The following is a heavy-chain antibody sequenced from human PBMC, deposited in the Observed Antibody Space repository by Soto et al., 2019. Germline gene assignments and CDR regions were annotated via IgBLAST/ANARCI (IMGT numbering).Heavy chain of an antibody. D-gene: IGHD2-21*01. Sequence: QVQLVQSGAEVREPGSSVKVSCKASGGTFRTYAIGWVRQAPGQGLEWMGGIMPIFGTADYGQKFQGRVTSTADKSTNTVYMEVNRLITEDTAVFYCADYCGGGVISGRGADYHHAVDLRGQGTMVSVSP. CDR3: ADYCGGGVISGRGADYHHAVDL. J-gene: IGHJ6*01. V-gene: IGHV1-69*06. CDR2: IMPIFGTA. CDR1: GGTFRTYA.